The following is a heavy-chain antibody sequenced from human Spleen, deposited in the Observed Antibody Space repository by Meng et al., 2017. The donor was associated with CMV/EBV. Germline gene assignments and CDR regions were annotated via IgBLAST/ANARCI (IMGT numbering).Heavy chain of an antibody. CDR2: IKEDGSEK. D-gene: IGHD4-17*01. CDR1: GFTFSTYW. V-gene: IGHV3-7*01. J-gene: IGHJ4*02. Sequence: GGSLRLSCAASGFTFSTYWMSWVRQAPGKGLEWVANIKEDGSEKYYVDSVKGRFTISRDNAKKSLYLQMNSLRAEDTAVYYCARDYYGDYYLDYWGPGSLVTVSS. CDR3: ARDYYGDYYLDY.